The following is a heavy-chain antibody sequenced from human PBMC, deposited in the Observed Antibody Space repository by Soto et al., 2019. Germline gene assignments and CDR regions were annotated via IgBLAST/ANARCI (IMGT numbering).Heavy chain of an antibody. CDR2: IHHTGGT. Sequence: PSETLSLTCAVSGYSITSGYYWGWIRQPPGKGLDWMGTIHHTGGTYYNPSLKSRVSMSIDTSKNQFSLRLSSVTAADTAVHYCARVGPDWNSVSCILGRWFDPWGQGTLVTLSS. D-gene: IGHD1-1*01. CDR3: ARVGPDWNSVSCILGRWFDP. J-gene: IGHJ5*02. CDR1: GYSITSGYY. V-gene: IGHV4-38-2*01.